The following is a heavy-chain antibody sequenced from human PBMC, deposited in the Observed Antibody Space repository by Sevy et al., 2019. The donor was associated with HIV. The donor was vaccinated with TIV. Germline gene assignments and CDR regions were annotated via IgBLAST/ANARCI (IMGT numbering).Heavy chain of an antibody. J-gene: IGHJ4*02. D-gene: IGHD6-13*01. V-gene: IGHV4-59*01. CDR1: GGSISSYY. CDR2: IYYSGST. CDR3: ARERQLVLDY. Sequence: SETLSLTCTVSGGSISSYYWSWIRQPPGKGLEWIGYIYYSGSTNYNPPLKSRVTISVETSKNQFSLRLGSVTAADTAVYYWARERQLVLDYWGQGTLVTVSS.